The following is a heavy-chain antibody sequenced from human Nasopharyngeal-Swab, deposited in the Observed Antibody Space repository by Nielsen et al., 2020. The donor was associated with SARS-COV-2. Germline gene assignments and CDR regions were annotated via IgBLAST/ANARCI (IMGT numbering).Heavy chain of an antibody. CDR1: GGSISSGSYY. J-gene: IGHJ4*02. V-gene: IGHV4-61*02. D-gene: IGHD3-22*01. CDR3: ARDGGYYDSSGYYYLDY. Sequence: SETLSLTCTVSGGSISSGSYYWGWIRQPAGKGLEWIGRIYTSGSTNYNPSLKSRVTISVDTSKNQFSLKLSSVTAADTAVYYCARDGGYYDSSGYYYLDYWGQGTLVTVSS. CDR2: IYTSGST.